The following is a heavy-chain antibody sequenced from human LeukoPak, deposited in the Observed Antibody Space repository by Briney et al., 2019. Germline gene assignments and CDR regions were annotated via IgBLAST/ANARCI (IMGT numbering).Heavy chain of an antibody. D-gene: IGHD3-22*01. CDR2: TIGSGSTT. CDR1: GFTFSSYG. J-gene: IGHJ6*02. CDR3: ARRNSSGSPYYYYYGMDV. V-gene: IGHV3-48*01. Sequence: GGSLRLSCAAFGFTFSSYGMNWVRQAPGKGMEWVSYTIGSGSTTYYADSVKGRFTISRDNAKNSLYLQMNSLRAEDTAVYYCARRNSSGSPYYYYYGMDVWGQGTTVTVSS.